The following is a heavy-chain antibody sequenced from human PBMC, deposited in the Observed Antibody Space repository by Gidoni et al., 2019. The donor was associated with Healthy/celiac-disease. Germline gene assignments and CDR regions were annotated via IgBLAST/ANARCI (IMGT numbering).Heavy chain of an antibody. J-gene: IGHJ6*02. Sequence: EVQLVESGGGLVKPGGSLRLSCAASGFTFSSYSMNWVRQAPGKGLECVSAISSSSRYIYYADSVKGRFTISRDNAKNSLYLQMNSLRAEDTAVYYCARDGGYCSSTSCYNHYYGMDVWGQGTTVTVSS. CDR1: GFTFSSYS. V-gene: IGHV3-21*01. D-gene: IGHD2-2*02. CDR3: ARDGGYCSSTSCYNHYYGMDV. CDR2: ISSSSRYI.